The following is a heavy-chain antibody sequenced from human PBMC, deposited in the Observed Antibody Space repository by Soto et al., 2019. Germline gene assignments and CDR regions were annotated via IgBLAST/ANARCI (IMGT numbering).Heavy chain of an antibody. J-gene: IGHJ6*03. CDR1: GYTFINYY. CDR2: INPNGGST. Sequence: QVQLVQSGAEVKKPGASVKVSCKASGYTFINYYIHWLRQAPGQGLEWMGVINPNGGSTVYAQKCHCRVTLTRDTSTSTVYVALSSLRSDDTAVYFCVRATASRQRDYSYHYYLHIWGKGTTVTVSS. V-gene: IGHV1-46*03. D-gene: IGHD6-6*01. CDR3: VRATASRQRDYSYHYYLHI.